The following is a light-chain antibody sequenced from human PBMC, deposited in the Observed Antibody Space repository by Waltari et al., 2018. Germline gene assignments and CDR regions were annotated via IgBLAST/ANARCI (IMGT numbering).Light chain of an antibody. J-gene: IGLJ1*01. V-gene: IGLV1-44*01. Sequence: QSVLTQPPSASGTPGQRVIISCSGSSSNVGSNVVTWYHQLPGTAPKLLIFNDVDRPSGVPDRFSGSRSATSASLAISGLQSDDESTYYCASWDDRLDAYVFGTGTRVTVL. CDR3: ASWDDRLDAYV. CDR1: SSNVGSNV. CDR2: NDV.